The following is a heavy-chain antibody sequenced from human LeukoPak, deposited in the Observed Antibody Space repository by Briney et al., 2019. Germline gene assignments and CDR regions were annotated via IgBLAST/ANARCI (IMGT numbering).Heavy chain of an antibody. CDR1: GLVLIGNY. D-gene: IGHD4-11*01. CDR2: LSINHDT. CDR3: TVAGSWDELFDS. Sequence: GGPLTLSCAASGLVLIGNYMSWARQPTGKALEWCSFLSINHDTFYADSGRGGSTISKDSSKNTLFLQMNSLRDEDSAVYYFTVAGSWDELFDSWGQGTLVTVSS. J-gene: IGHJ4*02. V-gene: IGHV3-53*03.